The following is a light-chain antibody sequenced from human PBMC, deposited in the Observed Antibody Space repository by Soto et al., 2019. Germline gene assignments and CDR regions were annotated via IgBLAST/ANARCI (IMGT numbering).Light chain of an antibody. CDR2: DGT. J-gene: IGKJ1*01. CDR3: QQYESHSEA. V-gene: IGKV1-5*01. CDR1: QSVGSW. Sequence: DIQLTQSPSTLSASVGDRVSITCWASQSVGSWLAWHQKKPEKAPKLLIFDGTYLESGVPSRFSGSGSGTEFTLTINDLQPDDSATYYRQQYESHSEAFGQGTKVEVK.